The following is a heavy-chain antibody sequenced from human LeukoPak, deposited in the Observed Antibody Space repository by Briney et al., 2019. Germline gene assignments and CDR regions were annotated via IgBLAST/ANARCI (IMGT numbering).Heavy chain of an antibody. Sequence: GGSLTLSCAASGFTFSSYEMNWFRQAPGKGLESVSYISSSGSTIYYADSVKGRFTISRDNAKNSLYLQMNSLRAEDTAVYYCARDLWSGYYTLFDYWGQGTLVTVSS. CDR3: ARDLWSGYYTLFDY. D-gene: IGHD3-3*01. J-gene: IGHJ4*02. V-gene: IGHV3-48*03. CDR2: ISSSGSTI. CDR1: GFTFSSYE.